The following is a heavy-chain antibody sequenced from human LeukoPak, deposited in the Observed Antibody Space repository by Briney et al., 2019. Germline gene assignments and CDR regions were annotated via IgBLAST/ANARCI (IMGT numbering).Heavy chain of an antibody. J-gene: IGHJ6*02. Sequence: SGPGLVKPSQTLSLTCTVSGSSISSGDYYWSWIRQPPGKGLEWIGYIYYSGSTYYNPSLKSRVTISVDTSKNQFSLKLSSVTAADTAVYYCARAYDSSGNYYYYYGMDVWGQGTTVTVSS. CDR1: GSSISSGDYY. D-gene: IGHD3-22*01. CDR3: ARAYDSSGNYYYYYGMDV. CDR2: IYYSGST. V-gene: IGHV4-30-4*08.